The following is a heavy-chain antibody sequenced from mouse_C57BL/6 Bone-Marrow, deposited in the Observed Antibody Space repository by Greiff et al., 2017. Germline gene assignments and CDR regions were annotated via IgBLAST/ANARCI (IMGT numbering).Heavy chain of an antibody. CDR3: TGVGY. J-gene: IGHJ3*01. CDR2: IDPENGDT. Sequence: VQLKESGAELVRPGASVKLSCTASGFNIKDDYMHWVKQRPEQGLEWIGWIDPENGDTEYASKFQGKATITVDTSSNTAYLQLSSLTSEDTAVYYCTGVGYWGQGTLVTVSA. V-gene: IGHV14-4*01. CDR1: GFNIKDDY.